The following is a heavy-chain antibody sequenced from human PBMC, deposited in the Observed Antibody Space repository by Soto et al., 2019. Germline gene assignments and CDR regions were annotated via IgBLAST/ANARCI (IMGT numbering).Heavy chain of an antibody. Sequence: SETLSLTCTVSGGSISSYYWSWIRQPPGKGLEWIGYIYYSGSTNYNPSLKSRVTISVDTSKNQFSLKLSSVTAADTAVYYCAGFTYYYDSSRGLGDYFDYWGQGTLVTVSS. CDR1: GGSISSYY. CDR3: AGFTYYYDSSRGLGDYFDY. D-gene: IGHD3-22*01. CDR2: IYYSGST. V-gene: IGHV4-59*01. J-gene: IGHJ4*02.